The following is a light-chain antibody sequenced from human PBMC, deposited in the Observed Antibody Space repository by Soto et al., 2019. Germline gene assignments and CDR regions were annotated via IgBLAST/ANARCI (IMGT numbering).Light chain of an antibody. Sequence: MELSLAAVSLSPKERTTLSCRASQSVSSNLAWYQQKPGQAPRLLIYGASTRATGIPARFSGSGSGTEFTLTISSLQSEDFAVYNCEQYNILWTFGQGTMVDIK. CDR1: QSVSSN. J-gene: IGKJ1*01. CDR2: GAS. CDR3: EQYNILWT. V-gene: IGKV3-15*01.